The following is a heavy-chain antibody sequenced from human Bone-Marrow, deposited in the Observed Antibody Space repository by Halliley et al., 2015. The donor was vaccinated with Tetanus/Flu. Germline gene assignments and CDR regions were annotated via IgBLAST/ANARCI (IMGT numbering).Heavy chain of an antibody. J-gene: IGHJ6*02. CDR3: VKFSDCFSISCFSYGMDV. V-gene: IGHV3-64D*06. D-gene: IGHD2-2*01. CDR2: SSDGGST. Sequence: SSDGGSTYYGDSVKGRFTLSRDNSKNTMYLQMSSLRPEDTAVYYCVKFSDCFSISCFSYGMDVWGQGTTVIVAS.